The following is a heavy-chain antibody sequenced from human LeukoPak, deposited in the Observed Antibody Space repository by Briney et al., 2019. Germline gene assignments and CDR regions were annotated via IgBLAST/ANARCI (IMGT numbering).Heavy chain of an antibody. CDR3: AKEVLTPVGATPRRGLLGY. CDR1: GFTFDDYA. D-gene: IGHD4-23*01. Sequence: GGSLRLSCAASGFTFDDYAMHWVRQAPGKGLEWVSGISWNSGSIGYADSVKGRFTISRDNAKNSLYLQMNSLRAEDTALYYCAKEVLTPVGATPRRGLLGYWGQGTLVTVSS. CDR2: ISWNSGSI. J-gene: IGHJ4*02. V-gene: IGHV3-9*01.